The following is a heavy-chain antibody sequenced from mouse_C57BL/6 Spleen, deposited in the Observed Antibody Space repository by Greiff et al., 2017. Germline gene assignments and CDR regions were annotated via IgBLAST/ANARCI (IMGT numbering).Heavy chain of an antibody. J-gene: IGHJ4*01. Sequence: EVQLQQSGPVLVKPGASVKMSCKASGYTFTDYYMNWVKQSHGKSLEWIGVINPYNGGTSYNQKFKGKATLTVDKSSSTAYMELNSLTSEDSAVYYCARSRDYGYYYAMDYWGQGTSVTVSS. CDR1: GYTFTDYY. V-gene: IGHV1-19*01. CDR2: INPYNGGT. D-gene: IGHD2-4*01. CDR3: ARSRDYGYYYAMDY.